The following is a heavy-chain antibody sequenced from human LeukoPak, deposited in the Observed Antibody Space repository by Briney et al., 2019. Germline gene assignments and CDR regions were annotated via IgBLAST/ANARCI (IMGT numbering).Heavy chain of an antibody. CDR3: ARDRATYYYDSSGYYD. CDR2: INPNSGGT. Sequence: VASVKVSRKASGYTFTGYNMHWVRQAPGQGLEWMGWINPNSGGTSYAQKFQGRVTMTRDTSISTAYMELSRLRSEDTAVYYCARDRATYYYDSSGYYDWGQGTLVTVSS. D-gene: IGHD3-22*01. J-gene: IGHJ4*02. V-gene: IGHV1-2*02. CDR1: GYTFTGYN.